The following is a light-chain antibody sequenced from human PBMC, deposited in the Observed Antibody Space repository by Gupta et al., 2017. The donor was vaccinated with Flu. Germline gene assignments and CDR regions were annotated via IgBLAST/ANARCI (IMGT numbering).Light chain of an antibody. CDR3: ETWDSSRSAWV. J-gene: IGLJ3*02. V-gene: IGLV1-51*01. CDR2: ENN. Sequence: QSVLTQPRSVSAAPGQKVTIACPGSSSNIGNNYVPWYPQLPGTAPKLLIYENNKRSSGIPDRFSGSKSGTSATLGITGLQTGDEADYYCETWDSSRSAWVFGGGTKLTVL. CDR1: SSNIGNNY.